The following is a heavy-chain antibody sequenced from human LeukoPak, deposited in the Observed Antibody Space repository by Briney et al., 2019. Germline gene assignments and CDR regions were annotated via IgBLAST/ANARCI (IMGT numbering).Heavy chain of an antibody. CDR1: GCTFTSYD. D-gene: IGHD6-19*01. CDR3: ARGPPIAVAGSYYFDY. CDR2: MNPNSGNT. J-gene: IGHJ4*02. V-gene: IGHV1-8*01. Sequence: GASVKVSCKASGCTFTSYDINWVRQATGQGLEWMGWMNPNSGNTGYAQKFQGRVTMTRNTSISTAYMELSSLRSEDTGVYYCARGPPIAVAGSYYFDYWGQGTLVTVSS.